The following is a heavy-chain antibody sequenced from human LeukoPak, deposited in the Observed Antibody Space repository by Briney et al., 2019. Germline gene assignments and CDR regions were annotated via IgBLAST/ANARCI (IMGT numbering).Heavy chain of an antibody. CDR2: IYHSGST. Sequence: SETLSLTCTVSGGSLTSYYWSWIRQPPGKGLEWIGCIYHSGSTNYNPSLKSRVTISMDTSKNQFSLKLTSVSAADTAVYYCARARAAVAGPDYWGQGTLVTASS. CDR3: ARARAAVAGPDY. J-gene: IGHJ4*02. D-gene: IGHD6-13*01. V-gene: IGHV4-59*01. CDR1: GGSLTSYY.